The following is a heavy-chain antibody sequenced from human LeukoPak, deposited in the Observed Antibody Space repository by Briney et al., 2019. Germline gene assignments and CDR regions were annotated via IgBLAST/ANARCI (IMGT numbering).Heavy chain of an antibody. J-gene: IGHJ4*02. CDR2: INAGNGNT. D-gene: IGHD4-17*01. CDR3: ARDLRGDYGDYFLDY. CDR1: GYTFTSYA. Sequence: ASVKVSCKASGYTFTSYAMHWVRQAPGQRLEWMGWINAGNGNTKYSQKFQGRVTITRDTSASTAYMELSGLRSEDTAVYYCARDLRGDYGDYFLDYWGQGTLVTVSS. V-gene: IGHV1-3*01.